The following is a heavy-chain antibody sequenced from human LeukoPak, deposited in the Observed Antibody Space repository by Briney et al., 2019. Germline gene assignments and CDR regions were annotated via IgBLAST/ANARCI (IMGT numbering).Heavy chain of an antibody. V-gene: IGHV3-48*04. CDR2: ISSSSNIM. Sequence: GGSLRLSCAASGFTLSTFNMNWVRQAPGKGLEWVSFISSSSNIMTYADSVKGRFTISRDNAKNSLYLQMNSLRAEDTAVYYCAREGYAFDIWGQGTMVTVSS. D-gene: IGHD1-1*01. CDR3: AREGYAFDI. CDR1: GFTLSTFN. J-gene: IGHJ3*02.